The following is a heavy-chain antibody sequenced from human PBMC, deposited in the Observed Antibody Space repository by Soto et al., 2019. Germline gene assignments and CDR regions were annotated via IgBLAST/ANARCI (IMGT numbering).Heavy chain of an antibody. CDR2: IWYDGSNK. V-gene: IGHV3-33*03. CDR1: GFPFSSYG. CDR3: ASASG. J-gene: IGHJ4*02. D-gene: IGHD6-25*01. Sequence: GGSLRLSXAASGFPFSSYGMHWVRQAPGKGLDWVGVIWYDGSNKDYAESVKGRFTISRDNSKNMLYLQMNSLRADDTAVYYCASASGWGQGTLVTVSS.